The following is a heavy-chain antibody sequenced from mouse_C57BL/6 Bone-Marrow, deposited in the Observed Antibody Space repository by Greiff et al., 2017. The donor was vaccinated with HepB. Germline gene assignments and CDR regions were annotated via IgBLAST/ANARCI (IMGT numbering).Heavy chain of an antibody. D-gene: IGHD2-2*01. CDR2: IYPRDGST. J-gene: IGHJ4*01. CDR1: GYTFTDHT. CDR3: ASGYDEGNYAMDY. Sequence: VKLMESDAELVKPGASVKISCKVSGYTFTDHTIHWMKQRPEQGLEWIGYIYPRDGSTKYNEKFKGKATLTADKSSSTAYMQLSSLTSEDSAVYFCASGYDEGNYAMDYWGQGTSVTVSS. V-gene: IGHV1-78*01.